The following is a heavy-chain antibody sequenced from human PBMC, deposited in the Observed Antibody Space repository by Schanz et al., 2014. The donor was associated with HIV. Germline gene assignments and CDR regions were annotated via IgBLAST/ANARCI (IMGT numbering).Heavy chain of an antibody. D-gene: IGHD6-19*01. CDR2: LDTNTGGT. V-gene: IGHV1-2*02. J-gene: IGHJ6*02. CDR1: GYSFTAYY. Sequence: QAQLVQSGAEVKKPGASVKASCKASGYSFTAYYIHWVRQAPGQGLEWMGWLDTNTGGTNYARKCQGRVTMTRDTTISTAYMDLRRLRSDDMAVYYCARSSGWGGWTTWDGMDVWGQGTTVIVS. CDR3: ARSSGWGGWTTWDGMDV.